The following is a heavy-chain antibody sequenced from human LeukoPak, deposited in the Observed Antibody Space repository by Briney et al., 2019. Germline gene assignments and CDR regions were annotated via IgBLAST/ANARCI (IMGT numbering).Heavy chain of an antibody. CDR3: ARGLLYSSSSTFDY. D-gene: IGHD6-6*01. CDR1: GGSISSYY. V-gene: IGHV4-59*01. J-gene: IGHJ4*02. CDR2: IYFSGST. Sequence: SETLSLTCTVSGGSISSYYWSWIRQPPGKGLEWIGYIYFSGSTNYNPSPKSRVTISVDTSKNQFSLKLSSVTAADTAVYYCARGLLYSSSSTFDYWGQGTLVTVSS.